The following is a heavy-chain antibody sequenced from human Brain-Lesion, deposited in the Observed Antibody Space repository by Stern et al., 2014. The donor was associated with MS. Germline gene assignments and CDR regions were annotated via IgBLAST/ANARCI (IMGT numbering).Heavy chain of an antibody. CDR2: ISGSGDNT. D-gene: IGHD3-3*01. Sequence: QLVESGGGLVQPGGSLRLSCAASEFTFSSYTMSWVRQAPGKGLEWVSTISGSGDNTYYADSVKGRFTISRDNSKNTLYLQMSGLRVEDTAVYYCAKERFETYYDFWSGYRRDYFDYWGQGTMVTVSS. CDR1: EFTFSSYT. J-gene: IGHJ4*02. V-gene: IGHV3-23*04. CDR3: AKERFETYYDFWSGYRRDYFDY.